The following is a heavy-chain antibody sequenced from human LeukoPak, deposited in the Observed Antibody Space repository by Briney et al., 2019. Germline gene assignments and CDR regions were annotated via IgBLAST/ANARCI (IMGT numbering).Heavy chain of an antibody. Sequence: SETLPLTCTVSGGSISTYYWSWIRQPPGKGLEWIAYIDYRGSTTYSPSLRSRVTISVDKSKNQFSLKLSSVTAADTAVYYCAKASYYDFWSGYYVPHYYYYGMDVWGQGTTVTVSS. CDR2: IDYRGST. CDR3: AKASYYDFWSGYYVPHYYYYGMDV. D-gene: IGHD3-3*01. CDR1: GGSISTYY. J-gene: IGHJ6*02. V-gene: IGHV4-59*12.